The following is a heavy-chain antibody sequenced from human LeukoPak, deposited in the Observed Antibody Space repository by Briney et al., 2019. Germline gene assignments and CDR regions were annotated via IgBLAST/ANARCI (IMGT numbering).Heavy chain of an antibody. V-gene: IGHV1-2*02. J-gene: IGHJ4*02. D-gene: IGHD6-13*01. CDR3: ARERGDSSSWYSMDWYGFYSYYFDY. CDR2: INPNSGGS. Sequence: ASVKVSCKASGYTFTDYFMHWVRQAPGQGLEWVGGINPNSGGSNYAQKFQGRVIMSRDTAISTAYMELRRLRSDDTAVYYCARERGDSSSWYSMDWYGFYSYYFDYWGQGTLVTVSS. CDR1: GYTFTDYF.